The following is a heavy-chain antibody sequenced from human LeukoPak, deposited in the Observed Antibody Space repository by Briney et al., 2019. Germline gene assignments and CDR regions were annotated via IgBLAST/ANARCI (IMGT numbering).Heavy chain of an antibody. CDR3: ARDKDDFWSGYYTGSVYFDY. J-gene: IGHJ4*02. D-gene: IGHD3-3*01. Sequence: PGGSLRLSCAASGFTFSDYYMSWIRQAPGKGLEWVSYISSSGSTIYYADSVKGRFTISRDNAKNSLYLQMNSLRAEDTAVYYCARDKDDFWSGYYTGSVYFDYWGQGTLVTVSS. V-gene: IGHV3-11*04. CDR1: GFTFSDYY. CDR2: ISSSGSTI.